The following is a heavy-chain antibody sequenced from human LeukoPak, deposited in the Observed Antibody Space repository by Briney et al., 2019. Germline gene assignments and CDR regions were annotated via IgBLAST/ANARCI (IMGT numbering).Heavy chain of an antibody. D-gene: IGHD6-19*01. V-gene: IGHV1-18*01. J-gene: IGHJ4*03. CDR2: ISTYNGNT. CDR3: ARVGVAGPYYFDD. Sequence: ASVKVTFMASGYTFITYGITSVRQAPGQGLEWMGWISTYNGNTNYANDFQGIITNTTETSATTVYMELRSLRSDDTAVYYCARVGVAGPYYFDDWGPVTLVAVSS. CDR1: GYTFITYG.